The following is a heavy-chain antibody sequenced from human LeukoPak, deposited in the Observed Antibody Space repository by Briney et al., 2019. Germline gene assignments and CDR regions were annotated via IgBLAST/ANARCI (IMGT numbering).Heavy chain of an antibody. V-gene: IGHV1-24*01. D-gene: IGHD2-2*01. Sequence: ASVKVSCKVSGYTVTELSMHWVRQSPGKGLEWMGGFHPEDGETIYAQKFQGRVTMTEDTSTDTAYMELSSLRSEDTAVYYCARAYRRVFCSSTSCTDYWGQGTLVTVSS. CDR3: ARAYRRVFCSSTSCTDY. CDR2: FHPEDGET. J-gene: IGHJ4*02. CDR1: GYTVTELS.